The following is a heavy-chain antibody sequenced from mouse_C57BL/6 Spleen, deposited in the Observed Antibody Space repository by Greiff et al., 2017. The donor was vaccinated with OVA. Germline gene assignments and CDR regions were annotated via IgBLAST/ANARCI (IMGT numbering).Heavy chain of an antibody. D-gene: IGHD2-5*01. CDR1: GFSFNTYA. J-gene: IGHJ3*01. Sequence: EVKLVESGGGLVQPKGSLKLSCAASGFSFNTYAMNWVRQAPGKGLEWVARIRSKSNNYATYYADSVKDRFTISRDDSESMLYLQMNNLKTEDTAMYYCVRRYSNYEAWFAYWGQGTLVTVSA. CDR2: IRSKSNNYAT. CDR3: VRRYSNYEAWFAY. V-gene: IGHV10-1*01.